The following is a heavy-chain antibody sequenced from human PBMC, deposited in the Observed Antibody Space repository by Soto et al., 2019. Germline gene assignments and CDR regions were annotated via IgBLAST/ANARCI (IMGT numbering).Heavy chain of an antibody. CDR3: AKDGASDIYYYYKDV. J-gene: IGHJ6*03. Sequence: GGSLRLSCAASGFTFSKFAMSWVRQAPGKGLEWVSVVTGSGGTTNYTDSVKGRFTISRDNSKNTLYLQINSLRAEDTAVYYCAKDGASDIYYYYKDVWGKGTTVTVSS. CDR1: GFTFSKFA. V-gene: IGHV3-23*01. CDR2: VTGSGGTT. D-gene: IGHD2-21*01.